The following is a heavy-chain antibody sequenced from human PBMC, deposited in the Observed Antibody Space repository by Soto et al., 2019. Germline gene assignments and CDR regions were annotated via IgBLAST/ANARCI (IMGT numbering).Heavy chain of an antibody. V-gene: IGHV1-18*01. D-gene: IGHD3-9*01. J-gene: IGHJ4*02. CDR1: GYTFTSYG. CDR3: ARQPRILTGYSGHFDY. Sequence: ASVKVSCKASGYTFTSYGISWVRQAPGQGLEWMGWISAYNGNTKNAQKLQGRVTMTTDTSTSTAYMELRSLRSDDTAVYYCARQPRILTGYSGHFDYWGQGTLVTVSS. CDR2: ISAYNGNT.